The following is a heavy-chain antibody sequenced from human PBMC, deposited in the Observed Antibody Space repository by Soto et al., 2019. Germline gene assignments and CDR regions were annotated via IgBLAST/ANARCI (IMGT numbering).Heavy chain of an antibody. CDR3: VREQRLLIWFCEHQD. J-gene: IGHJ4*02. CDR1: GGSISSGGYY. Sequence: SETLSLTCTVSGGSISSGGYYWSWIRQHPGKGLEWIGYIYYSGSTYYNPSLKSRVSISVDTSKNQFSLKLSSVSAADTAVYFCVREQRLLIWFCEHQDWSRGTLVTVSS. CDR2: IYYSGST. D-gene: IGHD3-10*01. V-gene: IGHV4-31*03.